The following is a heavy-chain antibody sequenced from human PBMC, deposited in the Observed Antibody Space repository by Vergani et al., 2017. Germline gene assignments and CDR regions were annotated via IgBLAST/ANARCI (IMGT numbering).Heavy chain of an antibody. Sequence: QVTLKESGPVLVKPTETLTLTCTVSGFSLTNGRMGVSWIRQPPGKPLEWLVTMFSNDVKSYSASLKNRLTIAKDPSKSQVVLPMTNMDPVDAGTYYCVYRKTECGTTGCFYPFYYYYYMDVWGKGTTVTVSS. CDR3: VYRKTECGTTGCFYPFYYYYYMDV. CDR2: MFSNDVK. CDR1: GFSLTNGRMG. D-gene: IGHD1-7*01. V-gene: IGHV2-26*01. J-gene: IGHJ6*03.